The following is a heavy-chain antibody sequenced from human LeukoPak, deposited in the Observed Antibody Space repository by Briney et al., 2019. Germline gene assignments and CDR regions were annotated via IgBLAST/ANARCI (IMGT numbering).Heavy chain of an antibody. CDR1: GFTFSSYE. D-gene: IGHD3-22*01. Sequence: PGGSLRLSCAASGFTFSSYEMNWVRQAPGKGLEWVAFIRYDGSHKLYADSVSGRFTISRDNAKNTLYLQMNSLRADDTAVYYCAKLVLYDSSGYSDYWGQGALITVSS. J-gene: IGHJ4*02. CDR2: IRYDGSHK. CDR3: AKLVLYDSSGYSDY. V-gene: IGHV3-30*02.